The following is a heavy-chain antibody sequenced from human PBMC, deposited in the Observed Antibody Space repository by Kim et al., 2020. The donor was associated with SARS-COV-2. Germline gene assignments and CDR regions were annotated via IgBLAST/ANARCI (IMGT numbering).Heavy chain of an antibody. CDR3: ARDAFGGQGAVAGKYNWFDP. V-gene: IGHV1-18*01. CDR1: GYTFTSYG. J-gene: IGHJ5*02. Sequence: ASVKVSCKASGYTFTSYGISWVRQAPGQGLEWMGWISAYNGNTNYAQKLQGRVTMTTDTSTSTAYMELRSLRSDDTAVYYCARDAFGGQGAVAGKYNWFDPWGQGTLVTVSS. CDR2: ISAYNGNT. D-gene: IGHD6-19*01.